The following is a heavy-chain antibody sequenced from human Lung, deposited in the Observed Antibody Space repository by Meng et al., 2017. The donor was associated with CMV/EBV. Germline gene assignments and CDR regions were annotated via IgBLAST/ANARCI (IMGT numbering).Heavy chain of an antibody. CDR1: GYTFTSYY. V-gene: IGHV1-46*01. D-gene: IGHD5-18*01. CDR3: ARDRERGYSYGIIDY. Sequence: ASXXVSXKASGYTFTSYYMHWVRQAPGQGLEWMGIINPSGGSTSYAQKFQGRVTMTRDTSTSTVYMELSSLRSEDTAVYYSARDRERGYSYGIIDYWGQGTXVTVSS. J-gene: IGHJ4*02. CDR2: INPSGGST.